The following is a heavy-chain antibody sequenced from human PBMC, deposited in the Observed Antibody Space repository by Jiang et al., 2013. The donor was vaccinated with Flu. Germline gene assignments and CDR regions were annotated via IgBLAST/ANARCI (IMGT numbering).Heavy chain of an antibody. V-gene: IGHV4-61*01. CDR3: ARAHYDFWSGFSNPFDY. J-gene: IGHJ4*02. D-gene: IGHD3-3*01. CDR1: GGSVSSGSYY. CDR2: IYYSGST. Sequence: LLKPSETLSLTCTVSGGSVSSGSYYWSWIRQPPGKGLEWIGYIYYSGSTNYNPSLKSRVTISVDTSKNQFSLKLSSVTAADTAVYYCARAHYDFWSGFSNPFDYWGQGTLVTVSS.